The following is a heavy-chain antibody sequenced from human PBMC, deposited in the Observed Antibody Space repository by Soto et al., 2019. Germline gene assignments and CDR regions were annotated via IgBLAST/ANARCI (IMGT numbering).Heavy chain of an antibody. CDR1: EFTLSSYG. D-gene: IGHD3-3*01. J-gene: IGHJ6*02. CDR2: ISYEGSNN. Sequence: LRLSCVASEFTLSSYGMHWVRQAPGKGLEWVAVISYEGSNNYDADSVKNRFTISRDNTINTMYLEMNSLRAEDTAVYYCAKDRTTILGVVPYSGGLDVWGQGTTVTVSS. V-gene: IGHV3-30*18. CDR3: AKDRTTILGVVPYSGGLDV.